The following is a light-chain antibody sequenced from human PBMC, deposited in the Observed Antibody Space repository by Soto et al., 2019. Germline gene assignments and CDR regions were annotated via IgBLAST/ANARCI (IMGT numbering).Light chain of an antibody. CDR2: GAS. J-gene: IGKJ5*01. CDR1: QSVGSY. CDR3: QQYYSDPLT. Sequence: EILLIQSPSTLALSPGERATLSCRASQSVGSYLAWYQHKPGQAPRLLIYGASTRATGIPARFGGSGSGTDFTLTISNLQAEDVEVYYCQQYYSDPLTFGQGTRLEIK. V-gene: IGKV3-15*01.